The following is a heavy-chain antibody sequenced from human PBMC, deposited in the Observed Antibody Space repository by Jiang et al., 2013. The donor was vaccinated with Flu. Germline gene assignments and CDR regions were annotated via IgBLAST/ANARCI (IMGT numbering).Heavy chain of an antibody. CDR3: ARDLRGLSMKVADHYYYGLDV. CDR1: GYTFTNYY. V-gene: IGHV1-46*01. CDR2: INPSVGST. J-gene: IGHJ6*02. Sequence: ASGYTFTNYYIHWVRQAPGQGLEWMGVINPSVGSTSYAQKFQGRVTMTRDTSTSTVYMELSSLRSEDTAVFYCARDLRGLSMKVADHYYYGLDVWGQGTTVTVSS. D-gene: IGHD3-22*01.